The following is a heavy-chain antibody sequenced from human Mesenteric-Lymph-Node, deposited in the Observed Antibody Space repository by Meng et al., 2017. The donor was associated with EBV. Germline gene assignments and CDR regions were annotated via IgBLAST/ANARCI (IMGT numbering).Heavy chain of an antibody. CDR2: VYYSGST. V-gene: IGHV4-61*01. CDR1: GGSFSSVSYY. D-gene: IGHD4-17*01. J-gene: IGHJ4*02. CDR3: ARDPYGATDF. Sequence: QLHESGHGVVMPPRTLPPTCTVPGGSFSSVSYYWNWIRQPPGKGLEWIGYVYYSGSTKYNPSLKSRVTISVDTSKNQFSLKLTSVTAADTAVYYCARDPYGATDFWGQGTLVTVSS.